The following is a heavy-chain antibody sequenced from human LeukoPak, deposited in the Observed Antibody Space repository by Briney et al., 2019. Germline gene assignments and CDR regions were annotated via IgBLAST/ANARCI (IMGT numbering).Heavy chain of an antibody. D-gene: IGHD3-10*01. V-gene: IGHV4-39*07. J-gene: IGHJ6*03. Sequence: PSETLSLTCTVSGGSISSSSYYWGWIRQPPGEGLEWIGSIYYSGSTYYNPSLKSRVTISVDTSKNQFSLKLSSVTAADTAVYYCARTQYGSGSYYNLPYYYMDVWGKGTTVTISS. CDR2: IYYSGST. CDR3: ARTQYGSGSYYNLPYYYMDV. CDR1: GGSISSSSYY.